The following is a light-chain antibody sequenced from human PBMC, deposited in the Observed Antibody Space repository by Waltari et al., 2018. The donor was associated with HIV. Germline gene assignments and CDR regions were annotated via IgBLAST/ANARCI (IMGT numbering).Light chain of an antibody. J-gene: IGKJ2*03. CDR3: QQRTNWPPYR. Sequence: EIVLTQSPATLSLSPGERATLSCRASQSVGSYLAWYQQKPGQAPRLLIYDASNRATGIPARFSGSGAGTDFTLTISSLEPEDFAVYYCQQRTNWPPYRFGQGTKLEIK. CDR2: DAS. CDR1: QSVGSY. V-gene: IGKV3-11*01.